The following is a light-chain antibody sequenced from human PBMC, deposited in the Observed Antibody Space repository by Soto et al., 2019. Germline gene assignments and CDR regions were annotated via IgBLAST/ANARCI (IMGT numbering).Light chain of an antibody. CDR1: QGTNSY. Sequence: DIQMTQSPSSLSASVGDGVTITCLTSQGTNSYLARYQQKPGKVPNLLIYLASTLQSGFPSRFSGSGSGTDFTLTISSLQPEDVATYYCQKYDSAPYTFGQGTKL. CDR3: QKYDSAPYT. J-gene: IGKJ2*01. CDR2: LAS. V-gene: IGKV1-27*01.